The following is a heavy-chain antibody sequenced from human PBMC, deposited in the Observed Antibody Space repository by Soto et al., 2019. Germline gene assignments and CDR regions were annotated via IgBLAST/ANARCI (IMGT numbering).Heavy chain of an antibody. D-gene: IGHD3-10*01. V-gene: IGHV3-30*18. CDR1: GFTFSSYG. J-gene: IGHJ4*02. CDR2: ISYDGSNK. CDR3: AKDMWMVRGVIILGYFDY. Sequence: PGGSLRLSCAASGFTFSSYGMHWVRQAPGKGLEWVAVISYDGSNKYYADSVKGRFTISRDNSKNTLYLQMNSLRAEDTAVYYCAKDMWMVRGVIILGYFDYWGQGTLVTVSS.